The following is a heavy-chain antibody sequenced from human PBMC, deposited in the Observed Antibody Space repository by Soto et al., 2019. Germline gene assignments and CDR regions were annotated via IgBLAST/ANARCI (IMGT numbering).Heavy chain of an antibody. V-gene: IGHV4-31*03. CDR1: GGSISSGGYY. CDR2: FYYSGRT. Sequence: QVQLQESGPGLVKPSQTLSLTCTVSGGSISSGGYYWSWIRQHPGKGLEWIGYFYYSGRTYYNPSLNTRVTISVDTSKNQFSLKLRSVTAADTAVYYCARGSGYSSGWHCWYFDLWGRGTLVTVSS. J-gene: IGHJ2*01. D-gene: IGHD6-19*01. CDR3: ARGSGYSSGWHCWYFDL.